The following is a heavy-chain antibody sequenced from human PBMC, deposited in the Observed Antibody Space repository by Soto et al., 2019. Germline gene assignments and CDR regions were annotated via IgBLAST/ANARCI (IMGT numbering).Heavy chain of an antibody. V-gene: IGHV4-59*08. CDR2: IYYTGNT. D-gene: IGHD3-10*01. J-gene: IGHJ4*02. CDR3: ARYGSWSFDY. Sequence: SETLSLTCTVSGTSISGYFWSWIRQPPGKGLERIGYIYYTGNTNYNPSLKSRVSMSVDPSNNQFSLNLRSVTAADTAVYYCARYGSWSFDYWGQGTLVTVSS. CDR1: GTSISGYF.